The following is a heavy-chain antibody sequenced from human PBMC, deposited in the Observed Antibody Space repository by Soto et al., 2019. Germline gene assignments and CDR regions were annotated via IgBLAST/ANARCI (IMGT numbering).Heavy chain of an antibody. CDR1: EYMFTDYY. CDR3: ATAAYSTSWYDF. J-gene: IGHJ5*01. CDR2: INPSGGST. Sequence: QVQLVQSGAEVQKPGASVKLSCKSSEYMFTDYYIHWVRQAPGQGLEWMGLINPSGGSTKYAQQFQDRVTMTRDTSTSTLYMELSSLRSDDTAVYWRATAAYSTSWYDFWGQGALVTVSS. D-gene: IGHD2-2*01. V-gene: IGHV1-46*01.